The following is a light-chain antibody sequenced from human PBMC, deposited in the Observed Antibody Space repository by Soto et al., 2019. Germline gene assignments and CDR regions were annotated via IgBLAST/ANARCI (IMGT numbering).Light chain of an antibody. Sequence: DIQMTQSPSTLSASVGVRVTITCRASQRIGNWLAWYQQKPGKAPKLLIYKASTVESGVPSRFSGSGSGTEFTLTVTSLQPDDFASYFCQQYNTYPWTFGQGTKVEFK. CDR2: KAS. V-gene: IGKV1-5*03. J-gene: IGKJ1*01. CDR1: QRIGNW. CDR3: QQYNTYPWT.